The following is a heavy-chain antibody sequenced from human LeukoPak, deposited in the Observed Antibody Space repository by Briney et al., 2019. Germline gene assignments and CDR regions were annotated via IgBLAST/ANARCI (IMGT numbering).Heavy chain of an antibody. D-gene: IGHD3-9*01. CDR2: IYCSGST. V-gene: IGHV4-59*01. J-gene: IGHJ5*02. CDR1: GGSISSYY. CDR3: ARTGLTSQTLNWFDP. Sequence: SETLSLTCTVSGGSISSYYWSWIRQPPGKGLEWIGYIYCSGSTNYNPSLKSRVTISVDTSKNQFSLKLSSVTAADTAVYYCARTGLTSQTLNWFDPWGQGTLVTVSS.